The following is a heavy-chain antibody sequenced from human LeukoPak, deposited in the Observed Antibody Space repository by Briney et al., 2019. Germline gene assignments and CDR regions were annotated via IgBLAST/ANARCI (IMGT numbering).Heavy chain of an antibody. CDR3: ARVVQYYYGMDV. J-gene: IGHJ6*02. V-gene: IGHV1-2*06. D-gene: IGHD4-11*01. Sequence: ASVKVSCKASGYTFTGYYMHWVRQAPGQGLEWMGRINPNSGGTNYAQKFQGRVTMTGDTSISTAYMELSRLRSDDTAVYYCARVVQYYYGMDVWGQGTTVTVSS. CDR2: INPNSGGT. CDR1: GYTFTGYY.